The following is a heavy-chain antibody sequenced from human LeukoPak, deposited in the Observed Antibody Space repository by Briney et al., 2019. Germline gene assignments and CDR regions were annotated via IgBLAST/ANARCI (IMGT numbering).Heavy chain of an antibody. V-gene: IGHV4-30-2*03. J-gene: IGHJ5*02. CDR2: IYNSGNT. CDR1: GGSISNGDYS. CDR3: ARQTVVGPMDDP. D-gene: IGHD1-26*01. Sequence: SETLSLTCAVSGGSISNGDYSWSWIRQPPGEGLEWIGFIYNSGNTYYNPSLKSRVTISADTSKDQFSLRLSSVTAADTAVYYCARQTVVGPMDDPWGQGTLVTVSS.